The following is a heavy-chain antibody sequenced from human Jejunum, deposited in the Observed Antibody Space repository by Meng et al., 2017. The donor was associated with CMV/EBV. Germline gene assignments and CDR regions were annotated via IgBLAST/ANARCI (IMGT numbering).Heavy chain of an antibody. CDR2: ITHSGST. V-gene: IGHV4-34*01. Sequence: QVHLQPWGAGLLKPSETLSLTCGVYGAPFSGYWSWVRQPPGKGVEWIGEITHSGSTNYNVSLKSRVTISIDTSKNQFSLKLSSVTATDTAVYYCAPGFRSWSGSYSSWGQGTLVTVSS. CDR3: APGFRSWSGSYSS. CDR1: GAPFSGY. J-gene: IGHJ4*02. D-gene: IGHD1-26*01.